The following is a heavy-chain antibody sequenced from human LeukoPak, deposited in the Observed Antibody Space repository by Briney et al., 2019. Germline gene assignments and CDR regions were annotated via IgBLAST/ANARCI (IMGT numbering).Heavy chain of an antibody. J-gene: IGHJ4*01. CDR3: AREGYGYELDY. CDR1: GYTFTSYA. V-gene: IGHV7-4-1*02. Sequence: GASVTVSCTASGYTFTSYAMNWVRQAPGHGLEWMGWINTNTGNPTYAQGFTGRFVFSLDTSVSTAYLQISSLKAEDTAVYYCAREGYGYELDYWGHETLVTVSS. D-gene: IGHD5-18*01. CDR2: INTNTGNP.